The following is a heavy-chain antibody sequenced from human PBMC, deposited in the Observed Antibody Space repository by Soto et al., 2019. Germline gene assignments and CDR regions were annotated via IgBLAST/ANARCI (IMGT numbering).Heavy chain of an antibody. CDR2: IGGSGAST. V-gene: IGHV3-23*01. CDR1: GFTFSSYA. D-gene: IGHD3-10*01. CDR3: AKEGGLLWFGELSTDAFDI. Sequence: GGSLRLSCAVSGFTFSSYAMSWVRQAPGKGLEWVSLIGGSGASTYYADSVKGRFTISRDNSKNTLYLQMNSLRAEDTAVYYCAKEGGLLWFGELSTDAFDIWGQGTMVTVSS. J-gene: IGHJ3*02.